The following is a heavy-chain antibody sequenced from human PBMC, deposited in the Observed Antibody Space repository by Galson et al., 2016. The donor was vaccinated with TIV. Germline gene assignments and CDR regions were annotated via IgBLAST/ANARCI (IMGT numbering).Heavy chain of an antibody. Sequence: YAISWVRQAPGQGLEWMGGIIPIFRTSRYAQKFQGRVTITADEYMSTVDMELSSLRSEDTAVYYCVKGMGATTYYQYGMDVWGQGTTVTVSS. D-gene: IGHD1-26*01. CDR1: YA. CDR2: IIPIFRTS. V-gene: IGHV1-69*01. J-gene: IGHJ6*02. CDR3: VKGMGATTYYQYGMDV.